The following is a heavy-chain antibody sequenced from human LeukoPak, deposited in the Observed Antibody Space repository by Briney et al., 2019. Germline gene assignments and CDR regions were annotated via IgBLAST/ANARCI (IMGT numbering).Heavy chain of an antibody. CDR1: GGSISSYF. J-gene: IGHJ4*02. Sequence: SETLSLTCTVSGGSISSYFWSWIRQPPGKGLEWIGYISYSGSTNYNPSLKSRVTMSVDTSKNQFSLKLSSVTAADTAVYYCARPRTEYSSSSRFDYWGQGTLVTVSS. CDR2: ISYSGST. D-gene: IGHD6-6*01. CDR3: ARPRTEYSSSSRFDY. V-gene: IGHV4-59*08.